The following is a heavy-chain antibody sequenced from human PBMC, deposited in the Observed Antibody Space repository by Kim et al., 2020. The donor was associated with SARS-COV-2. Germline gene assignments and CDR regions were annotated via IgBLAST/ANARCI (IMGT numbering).Heavy chain of an antibody. V-gene: IGHV1-58*01. Sequence: KFQERVTITRDMSTSTAYMELSSLRSEDTAVYYCAADPSNEIPDWYGMDVWGQGTTVTVSS. CDR3: AADPSNEIPDWYGMDV. J-gene: IGHJ6*02. D-gene: IGHD3-9*01.